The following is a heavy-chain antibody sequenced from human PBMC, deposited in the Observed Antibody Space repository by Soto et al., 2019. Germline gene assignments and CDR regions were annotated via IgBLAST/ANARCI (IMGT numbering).Heavy chain of an antibody. Sequence: PGGSLRLSCAASGFTFSSYAMHWVRQAPGKGLEWVAVISYDGSNKYYADSVKGRFTISRDNSKNTLYLQMNSLRAEDTAVYYCARVEGDILTGHQPPDYWGQGTLVTVSS. J-gene: IGHJ4*02. V-gene: IGHV3-30-3*01. D-gene: IGHD3-9*01. CDR2: ISYDGSNK. CDR3: ARVEGDILTGHQPPDY. CDR1: GFTFSSYA.